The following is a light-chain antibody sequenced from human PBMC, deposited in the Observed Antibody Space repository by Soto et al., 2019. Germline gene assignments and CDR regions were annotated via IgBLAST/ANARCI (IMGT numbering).Light chain of an antibody. CDR3: QTWGTGIHYV. J-gene: IGLJ1*01. CDR2: LNSDGSH. V-gene: IGLV4-69*01. CDR1: SGHSSYA. Sequence: QSVLTQSPSASASLGASVKLTCTLSSGHSSYAIAWHQQQPEKGPRYLMKLNSDGSHSKGDGIPDRFSGSSSGAERYLTISSLQSEDEADYYCQTWGTGIHYVFGTGPKLPVL.